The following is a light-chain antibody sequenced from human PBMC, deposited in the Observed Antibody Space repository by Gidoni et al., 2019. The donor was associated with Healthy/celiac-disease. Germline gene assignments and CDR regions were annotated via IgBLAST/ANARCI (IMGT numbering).Light chain of an antibody. J-gene: IGKJ3*01. Sequence: DIQMTQSPSSLSASVGDRVTITCQASQDISNYLNWYQQKPGKAPKLLIYDESNLETGVPSRFSGSGSGTDFTFTISSLQPEDIATYYCKQYDNLPITFGHGTKVDIK. V-gene: IGKV1-33*01. CDR1: QDISNY. CDR2: DES. CDR3: KQYDNLPIT.